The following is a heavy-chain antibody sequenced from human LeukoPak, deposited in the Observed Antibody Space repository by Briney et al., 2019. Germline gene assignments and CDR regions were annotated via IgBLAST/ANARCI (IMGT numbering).Heavy chain of an antibody. V-gene: IGHV3-30*02. Sequence: GGSLRLSCAASRFTFSSYGMHWVRQAPGKGLEWVAFIRYDGSNKYYADSVKGRFTISRDNSKNTLYLQMNSLRAEDTAVYYCATHTFGGVIDAFDIWGQGTMVTVSS. CDR1: RFTFSSYG. CDR3: ATHTFGGVIDAFDI. J-gene: IGHJ3*02. CDR2: IRYDGSNK. D-gene: IGHD3-16*01.